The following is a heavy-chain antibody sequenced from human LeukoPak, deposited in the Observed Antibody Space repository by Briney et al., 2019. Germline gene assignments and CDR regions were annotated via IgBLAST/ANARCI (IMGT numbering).Heavy chain of an antibody. CDR1: GYTFTGYY. J-gene: IGHJ6*03. Sequence: ASVKASCKASGYTFTGYYMHWVRQAPGQGLEWMGWINPNSGGTNYAQKFQGRVTMTRDTSISTAYMELSRLRPDDTAVYYCARGYCSGGSCHHYYYYYMDVWGKGTTVTVSS. CDR2: INPNSGGT. D-gene: IGHD2-15*01. V-gene: IGHV1-2*02. CDR3: ARGYCSGGSCHHYYYYYMDV.